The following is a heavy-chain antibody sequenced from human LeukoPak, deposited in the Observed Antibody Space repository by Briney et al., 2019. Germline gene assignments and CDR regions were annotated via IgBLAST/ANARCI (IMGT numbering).Heavy chain of an antibody. CDR3: ARDHGEEGGYHFDY. V-gene: IGHV4-39*07. D-gene: IGHD3-10*01. J-gene: IGHJ4*02. CDR1: GGSVSTSSYY. Sequence: SETLSLTCTVSGGSVSTSSYYWGWIRQPPGKGLEWIGRIYYTRDTSYTPSLKSRVTISVDTSKNQFFLKLNSVTAADTAVYYCARDHGEEGGYHFDYWGQGTLVTVSS. CDR2: IYYTRDT.